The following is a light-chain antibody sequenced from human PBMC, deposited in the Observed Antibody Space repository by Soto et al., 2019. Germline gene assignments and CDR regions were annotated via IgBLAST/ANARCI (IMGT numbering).Light chain of an antibody. J-gene: IGKJ1*01. CDR1: QTISSW. CDR2: KAS. Sequence: DRFTITCRASQTISSWLAWYQQKPGKAPKLLIYKASTLKSGVPSRFSGSGSGTEFTLAISRLEPEDFAVYYGQQYGSSDSWTFGQGTKGDIK. CDR3: QQYGSSDSWT. V-gene: IGKV1-5*03.